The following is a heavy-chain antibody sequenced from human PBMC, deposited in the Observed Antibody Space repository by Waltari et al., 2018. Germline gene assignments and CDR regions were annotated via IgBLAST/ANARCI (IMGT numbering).Heavy chain of an antibody. J-gene: IGHJ3*02. CDR1: GYSFTSYW. V-gene: IGHV5-51*01. Sequence: EVQLVQSGAEVKKPGESLKISCKGFGYSFTSYWIGWVRQMPGKGLEWMGIIYPDGSDTRYSPSFQGQVTISADKSINTAYLQGSSLKASDTAMYYCARPSAAGLSDAFDIWGQGTMVTVSS. CDR2: IYPDGSDT. D-gene: IGHD6-13*01. CDR3: ARPSAAGLSDAFDI.